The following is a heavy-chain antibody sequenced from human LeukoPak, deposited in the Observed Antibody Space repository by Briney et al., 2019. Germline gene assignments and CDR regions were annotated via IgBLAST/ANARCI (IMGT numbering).Heavy chain of an antibody. J-gene: IGHJ4*02. V-gene: IGHV3-74*01. D-gene: IGHD2-2*01. CDR2: INSDGSWT. CDR1: GNYW. Sequence: GGSLRLSCAASGNYWMHWVRQAPGKGLVWVSHINSDGSWTGYADSVKGRFTISKDNAKSTVYLQMNNLRAEDTAVYYCVSFYETYWGRGTLVTVSS. CDR3: VSFYETY.